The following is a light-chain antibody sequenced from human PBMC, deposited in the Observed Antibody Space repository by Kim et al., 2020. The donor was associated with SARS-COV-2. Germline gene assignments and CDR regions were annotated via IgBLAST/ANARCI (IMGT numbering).Light chain of an antibody. V-gene: IGKV3-11*01. CDR2: DAS. CDR1: QGVGNL. CDR3: QQRSNWPPLT. J-gene: IGKJ4*01. Sequence: APVERAPPARRACQGVGNLLAWEPQQAGQAPRVLIYDASKRATGIPARFSGSGSGTDFTLTISSLEPEDFAVYYCQQRSNWPPLTFGGGTKVDIK.